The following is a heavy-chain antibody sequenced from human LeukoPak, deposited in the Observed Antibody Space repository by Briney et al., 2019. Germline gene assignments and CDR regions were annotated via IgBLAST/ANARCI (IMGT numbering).Heavy chain of an antibody. CDR3: ARDRGPRTGFMVREAYDY. CDR1: GFTFSSYW. V-gene: IGHV3-74*01. D-gene: IGHD3-10*01. CDR2: INTDGSIT. Sequence: GGSLRLSCAASGFTFSSYWIHWVRQAPGKGLVWVSRINTDGSITNYADSVKGRFSISRDNAKNTLYLQMSSLRAEDTAVYYCARDRGPRTGFMVREAYDYWGQGTLVTVSS. J-gene: IGHJ4*02.